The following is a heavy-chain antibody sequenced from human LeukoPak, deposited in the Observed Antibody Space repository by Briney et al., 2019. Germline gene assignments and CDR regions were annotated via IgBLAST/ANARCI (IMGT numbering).Heavy chain of an antibody. CDR1: GFTFSSYA. V-gene: IGHV3-23*01. J-gene: IGHJ4*02. CDR3: ARNLYGDYVDY. D-gene: IGHD4-17*01. Sequence: PGGSLRLSCAASGFTFSSYAMGWVRQAPGKGLEWVSAISGSGGSTYYADPVKGRFTISRDNSKNTLYLQMNSLRAEDTAVYYCARNLYGDYVDYWGQGTLVTVSS. CDR2: ISGSGGST.